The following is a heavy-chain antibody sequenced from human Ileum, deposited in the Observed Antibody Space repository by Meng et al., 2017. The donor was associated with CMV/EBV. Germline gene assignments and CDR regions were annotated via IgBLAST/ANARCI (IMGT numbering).Heavy chain of an antibody. V-gene: IGHV1-2*02. CDR2: INSMNGDT. CDR1: GYALTDFF. Sequence: QVKLVQAGAAVKKPGASMQVSCKTFGYALTDFFIHWVRQAPGQGLEWMGWINSMNGDTNYAQKFQGRVTMTSDTSINTAYMGLSSLTSDDTAVYFCTRDRTGCNLDYWGQGALVTVSS. CDR3: TRDRTGCNLDY. J-gene: IGHJ4*02. D-gene: IGHD7-27*01.